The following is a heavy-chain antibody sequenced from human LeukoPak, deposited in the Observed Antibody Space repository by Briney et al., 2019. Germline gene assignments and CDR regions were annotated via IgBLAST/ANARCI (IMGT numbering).Heavy chain of an antibody. CDR3: ARDQGVLDGYYYYGMDV. V-gene: IGHV3-48*04. J-gene: IGHJ6*02. CDR2: ISSSSSTI. Sequence: GGSLRLSCAASGFTFSSYSMNWVRQAPGKGLEWVSYISSSSSTIYYADSVKGRFTISRDNAKNSLYLQMNSLRAEDTAVYYCARDQGVLDGYYYYGMDVWGQGTTVTVSS. D-gene: IGHD5-24*01. CDR1: GFTFSSYS.